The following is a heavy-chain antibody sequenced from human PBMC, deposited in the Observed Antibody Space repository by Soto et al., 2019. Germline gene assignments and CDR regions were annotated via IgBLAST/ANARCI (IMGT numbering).Heavy chain of an antibody. CDR1: GYSFTRYW. J-gene: IGHJ4*02. CDR3: ARQYDSSGYTFDY. Sequence: GESLKISCKCSGYSFTRYWIGWVRQMPGKGLEWVGIVYPADSDPRYSPSFRGEATISADKSINTAYLQWSSLKASDTAMYYCARQYDSSGYTFDYWGQGTLVTVSS. D-gene: IGHD3-22*01. CDR2: VYPADSDP. V-gene: IGHV5-51*01.